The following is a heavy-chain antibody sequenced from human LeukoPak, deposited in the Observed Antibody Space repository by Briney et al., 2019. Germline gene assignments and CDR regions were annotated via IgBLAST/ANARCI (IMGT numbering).Heavy chain of an antibody. CDR2: IKQDGSEK. D-gene: IGHD6-19*01. Sequence: GGSLRLSCAASGFTFTKYWMTWVRQAPGKGLEWVANIKQDGSEKFYVDSVKGRFTISRDNAKNSLDLQINSLRAEDTAVYYCARGSTQYSSGWYGLDYWGQGTLVTVSS. CDR3: ARGSTQYSSGWYGLDY. V-gene: IGHV3-7*01. J-gene: IGHJ4*02. CDR1: GFTFTKYW.